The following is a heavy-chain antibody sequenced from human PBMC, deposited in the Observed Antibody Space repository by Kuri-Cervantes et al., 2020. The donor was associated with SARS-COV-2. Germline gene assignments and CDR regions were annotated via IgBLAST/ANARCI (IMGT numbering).Heavy chain of an antibody. Sequence: GSLRLSCAVSGGSISSSNWWSWVRQPPGKGLERIGEIYHSGSTNYNPSLKSRVTISVDKSKNQFSLKLSSVTAADTAVYYCARDALLVGATGYYFDYWGQGTLVTSPQ. D-gene: IGHD1-26*01. CDR2: IYHSGST. J-gene: IGHJ4*02. V-gene: IGHV4-4*02. CDR1: GGSISSSNW. CDR3: ARDALLVGATGYYFDY.